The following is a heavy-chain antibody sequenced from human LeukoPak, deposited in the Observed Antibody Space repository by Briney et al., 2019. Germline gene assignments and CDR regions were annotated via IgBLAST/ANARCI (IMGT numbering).Heavy chain of an antibody. CDR1: GYSINNYW. J-gene: IGHJ5*02. CDR3: ARQEYCSGASCYTWFDP. Sequence: GESLKISCKGSGYSINNYWIAWVRQMPGKGLEWMGIIYPADSDIRYSPSFQGQVTISADKSISTAYLQWNSLKASDTAMYYCARQEYCSGASCYTWFDPWGQGTLVTVTS. CDR2: IYPADSDI. D-gene: IGHD2-15*01. V-gene: IGHV5-51*01.